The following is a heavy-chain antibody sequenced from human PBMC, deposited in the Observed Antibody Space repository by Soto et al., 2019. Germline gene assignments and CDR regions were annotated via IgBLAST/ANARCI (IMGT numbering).Heavy chain of an antibody. CDR2: ISSSSSTI. V-gene: IGHV3-48*01. J-gene: IGHJ5*02. CDR1: GFTFSSSS. Sequence: PGGSLRLSCAASGFTFSSSSMNWVRQAPGKGLEWVSYISSSSSTIYYADSVKGRFTISRDNVKNSLYLQMSSLRAEDTAVYYCAPHTYYDFWSGANWFDPWGQGTLVTVSS. CDR3: APHTYYDFWSGANWFDP. D-gene: IGHD3-3*01.